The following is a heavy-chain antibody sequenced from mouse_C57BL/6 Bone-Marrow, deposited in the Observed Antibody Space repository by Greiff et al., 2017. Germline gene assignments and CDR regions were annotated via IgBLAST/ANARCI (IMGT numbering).Heavy chain of an antibody. D-gene: IGHD1-3*01. V-gene: IGHV1-69*01. Sequence: VQLQQPGAELVMPGASVKLSCKASGYTFTSYWMHWVKQRPGQGLEWIGEIDPSDSYTNYNQKFKGKSTLTVDKSSSTAYMQLISLTSEDSAVYYCAGKGVCSSPWFAYWGQGTLVTVSA. CDR3: AGKGVCSSPWFAY. J-gene: IGHJ3*01. CDR2: IDPSDSYT. CDR1: GYTFTSYW.